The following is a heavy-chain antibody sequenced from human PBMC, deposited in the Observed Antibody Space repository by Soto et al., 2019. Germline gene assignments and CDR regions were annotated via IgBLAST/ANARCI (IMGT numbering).Heavy chain of an antibody. D-gene: IGHD2-2*01. CDR1: GFTFSDYY. CDR3: ARDGGEIIPAAIGGGYGMDV. CDR2: ISSTSIYT. V-gene: IGHV3-11*06. J-gene: IGHJ6*02. Sequence: GGSLRLSCAASGFTFSDYYMSWIRQAPGKGLEWASYISSTSIYTNYADAVKGRFTISRDNAKNSLYLQMNSLRAEDTAVYYCARDGGEIIPAAIGGGYGMDVWGQGTTVTVSS.